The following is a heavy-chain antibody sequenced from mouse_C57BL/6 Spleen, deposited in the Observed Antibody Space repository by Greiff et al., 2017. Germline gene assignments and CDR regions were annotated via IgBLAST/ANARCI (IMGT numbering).Heavy chain of an antibody. CDR3: ARSGSSGYWFAY. CDR1: GYTFTSYW. J-gene: IGHJ3*01. Sequence: QVHVKQPGAELVRPGSSVKLSCKASGYTFTSYWMHWVKQRPIQGLEWIGNIDPSDSEPHYNQKFNDKATLTVEKSSSTAYMQLSSLASEDSAGYCCARSGSSGYWFAYWGQGTLVTVSA. V-gene: IGHV1-52*01. CDR2: IDPSDSEP. D-gene: IGHD3-2*02.